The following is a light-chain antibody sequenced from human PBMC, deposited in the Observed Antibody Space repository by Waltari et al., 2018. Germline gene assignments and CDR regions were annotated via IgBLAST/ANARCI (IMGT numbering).Light chain of an antibody. CDR3: SSYADNKGV. J-gene: IGLJ2*01. CDR2: EVT. V-gene: IGLV2-8*01. Sequence: QSALTQPPSASGSPGQSVTISCTGTGSDIGGYNYVSWYQQHPGKAPKLMIYEVTTRPAGGPDRLSGSKSGNTASLTVSGLQAEDEAYYYCSSYADNKGVFGGGTKLTVL. CDR1: GSDIGGYNY.